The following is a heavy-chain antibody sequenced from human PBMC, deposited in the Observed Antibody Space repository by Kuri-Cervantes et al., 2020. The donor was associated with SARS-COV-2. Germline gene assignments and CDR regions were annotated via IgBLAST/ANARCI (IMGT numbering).Heavy chain of an antibody. Sequence: SETLSLTCVVSGGSFSSYYWSWIRQPPGKGLEWIGYIYYSGSTNYNPSLKSRVTISVDTSKNQFSLKLSSVTAADTAVYYCAREGVRYYDSSGYYYDYYYGMDVWGQGTTVTVSS. CDR1: GGSFSSYY. D-gene: IGHD3-22*01. J-gene: IGHJ6*02. CDR2: IYYSGST. V-gene: IGHV4-59*01. CDR3: AREGVRYYDSSGYYYDYYYGMDV.